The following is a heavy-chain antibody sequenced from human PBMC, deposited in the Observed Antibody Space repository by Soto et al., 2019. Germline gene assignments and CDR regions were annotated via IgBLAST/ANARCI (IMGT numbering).Heavy chain of an antibody. CDR2: IKSKTDGGAT. V-gene: IGHV3-15*01. Sequence: EVQLVESGGGLVKPGGSLRLSCAASGFTFSNAWMSWVRQAPGKGLEWVGRIKSKTDGGATDYAAPVKGRFTISRDDSKNTLYLQMNSLKTEDTAVYYCTTVLRYFDWLREWGQGTLVTVSS. D-gene: IGHD3-9*01. J-gene: IGHJ4*02. CDR1: GFTFSNAW. CDR3: TTVLRYFDWLRE.